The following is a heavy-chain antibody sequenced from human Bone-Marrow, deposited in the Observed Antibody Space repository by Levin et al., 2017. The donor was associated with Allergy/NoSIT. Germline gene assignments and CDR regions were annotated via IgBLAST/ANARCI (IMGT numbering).Heavy chain of an antibody. V-gene: IGHV5-51*01. Sequence: PGESLKISCKGSGYSFTSYWIGWVRQMPGKGLEWMGIIYPGDSDTRYSPSFQGQVTISADKSISTAYLQWSSLKASDTAMYYCARRKIVDTMSKRYYYGMDVWGQGTTVTVSS. CDR3: ARRKIVDTMSKRYYYGMDV. D-gene: IGHD3-22*01. CDR2: IYPGDSDT. CDR1: GYSFTSYW. J-gene: IGHJ6*02.